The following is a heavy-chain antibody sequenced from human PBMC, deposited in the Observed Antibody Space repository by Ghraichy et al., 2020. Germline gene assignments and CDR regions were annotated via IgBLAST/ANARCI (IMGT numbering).Heavy chain of an antibody. CDR3: ARDTYSSSWSGGPFDY. CDR2: INPNSGGT. Sequence: ASLKVSCKASGYTFTGYYMHWVRQAPGQGLEWMGWINPNSGGTNYAQKFQGRVTMTRDTSISTAYMELSRLRSDDTAVYYCARDTYSSSWSGGPFDYWGQGTLVTVSS. V-gene: IGHV1-2*02. J-gene: IGHJ4*02. D-gene: IGHD6-13*01. CDR1: GYTFTGYY.